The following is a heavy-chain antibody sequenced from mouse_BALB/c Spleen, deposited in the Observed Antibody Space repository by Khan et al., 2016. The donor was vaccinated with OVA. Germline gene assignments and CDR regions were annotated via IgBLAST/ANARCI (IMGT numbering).Heavy chain of an antibody. CDR3: ARVYGGDFDY. V-gene: IGHV3-2*02. CDR1: GYSITSDYA. D-gene: IGHD1-1*01. CDR2: ISYSGNT. J-gene: IGHJ2*01. Sequence: SGPGLVKPSQSLSLIYTVTGYSITSDYAWNWIRQFPGNKLEWMGFISYSGNTKYNPSLKSRISITRDTSKNQFFLQLNSVTTEDTATXYCARVYGGDFDYWGHGTTLTVSS.